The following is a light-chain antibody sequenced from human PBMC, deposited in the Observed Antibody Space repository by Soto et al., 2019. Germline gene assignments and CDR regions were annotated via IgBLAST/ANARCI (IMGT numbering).Light chain of an antibody. J-gene: IGKJ2*01. CDR3: QQYNSHSSYT. Sequence: DIQMTQSPSTLSASVGDRVTITCRASQSISSWLAWYQQKPGKAPKLLIYKASSLGSGVPSRFSGSGSGTEFTLTISRLQAEDFAIYYCQQYNSHSSYTFGQGTKLEIK. CDR1: QSISSW. CDR2: KAS. V-gene: IGKV1-5*03.